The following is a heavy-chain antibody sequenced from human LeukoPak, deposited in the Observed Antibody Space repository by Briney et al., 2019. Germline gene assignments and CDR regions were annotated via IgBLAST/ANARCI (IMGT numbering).Heavy chain of an antibody. D-gene: IGHD3-10*01. V-gene: IGHV4-34*01. J-gene: IGHJ4*02. CDR2: INHSGGT. CDR3: AREPLGRGVDY. Sequence: SETLSLTCAVYGGSFSGFFWSWIRQPPGKGLEWIGEINHSGGTNYNPSLKSRVTISIDASKNQFSLKLSSVTAADTAVYYCAREPLGRGVDYWGQGTLVTVSS. CDR1: GGSFSGFF.